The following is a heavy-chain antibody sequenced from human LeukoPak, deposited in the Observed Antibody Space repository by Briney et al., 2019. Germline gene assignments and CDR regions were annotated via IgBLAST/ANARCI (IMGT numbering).Heavy chain of an antibody. CDR1: GGSISSSSYY. CDR2: IYYSGST. D-gene: IGHD5-24*01. CDR3: ARLRDGYNRYYFDY. J-gene: IGHJ4*02. V-gene: IGHV4-39*01. Sequence: SETLSLTCTVSGGSISSSSYYWGWIRQPPGKGLEWIGSIYYSGSTYYNPSLKSRVTISVDTSKNQFSLKLSSVTAADAAVYYCARLRDGYNRYYFDYWGQGTLVTVSS.